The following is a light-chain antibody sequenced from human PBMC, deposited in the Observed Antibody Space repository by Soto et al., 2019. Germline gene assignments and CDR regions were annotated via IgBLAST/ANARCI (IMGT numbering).Light chain of an antibody. CDR2: EFR. CDR1: ASNVGGYNY. J-gene: IGLJ2*01. CDR3: SSYAGSNNVI. V-gene: IGLV2-8*01. Sequence: QSALTQPPSASGSPGQSVTISCTGAASNVGGYNYVSWYQQHPGKPPKLIISEFRERASGGPDRFSASKSGNTASLTVSGLQAEDEADYYCSSYAGSNNVIFGGGTKLTVL.